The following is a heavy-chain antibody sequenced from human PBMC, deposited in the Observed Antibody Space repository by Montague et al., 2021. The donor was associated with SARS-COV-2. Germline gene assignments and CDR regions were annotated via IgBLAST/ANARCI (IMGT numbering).Heavy chain of an antibody. V-gene: IGHV4-34*01. Sequence: SETLSLTCAVHGGSFSTYSWNWIRQPPGKGLEWIGYIYHGGTTNYNPSLKSRVTISADTSKNQFSLKLTSVAAADTAVYYCARLSDGVVPSPILGVGPYYSYYYMDVGGKGTTVTVSS. D-gene: IGHD3-10*01. CDR3: ARLSDGVVPSPILGVGPYYSYYYMDV. CDR2: IYHGGTT. CDR1: GGSFSTYS. J-gene: IGHJ6*03.